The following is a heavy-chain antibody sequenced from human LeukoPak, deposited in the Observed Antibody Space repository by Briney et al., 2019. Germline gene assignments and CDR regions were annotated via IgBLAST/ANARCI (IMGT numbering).Heavy chain of an antibody. Sequence: QTGGSLRLSCAASGFTFTNYWMSWVRQAPGKGLELVANIKQDRSEKYYVDSVKGRFTISRDNAKNSLYLQMNSLRAEDTAVYYCARDTWNDILTGLMDVWGKGTTVTIPS. D-gene: IGHD3-9*01. V-gene: IGHV3-7*01. CDR1: GFTFTNYW. CDR3: ARDTWNDILTGLMDV. J-gene: IGHJ6*03. CDR2: IKQDRSEK.